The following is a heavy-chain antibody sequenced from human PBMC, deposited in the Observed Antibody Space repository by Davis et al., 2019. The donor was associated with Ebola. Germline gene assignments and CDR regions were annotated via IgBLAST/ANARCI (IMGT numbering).Heavy chain of an antibody. Sequence: GGSLRLSCKGSGYSFTSYWIGWVRQMPGKGLEWMGIIYPGDSDTRYTPSFRGQVTISVDKSSSTAFLRWSSLKASATAIYYCTRHPTSISNPYFVDVWGQGTTVTVSS. J-gene: IGHJ6*02. V-gene: IGHV5-51*01. CDR2: IYPGDSDT. CDR1: GYSFTSYW. CDR3: TRHPTSISNPYFVDV. D-gene: IGHD3-9*01.